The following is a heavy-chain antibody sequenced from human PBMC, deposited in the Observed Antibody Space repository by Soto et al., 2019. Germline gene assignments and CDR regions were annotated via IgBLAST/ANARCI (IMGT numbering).Heavy chain of an antibody. CDR2: INHSGST. D-gene: IGHD1-20*01. V-gene: IGHV4-34*01. Sequence: QMQLQQWGAGLLKPSETLSLTCAVYGGSFSGYYWSWIRQPPGKGLEWIGEINHSGSTNYNPSRKSRVTISVDTSKNQFSLKLSSVTAAHTAVYYCARAGIDPREVWFDPWGQGTLVTVSS. CDR3: ARAGIDPREVWFDP. J-gene: IGHJ5*02. CDR1: GGSFSGYY.